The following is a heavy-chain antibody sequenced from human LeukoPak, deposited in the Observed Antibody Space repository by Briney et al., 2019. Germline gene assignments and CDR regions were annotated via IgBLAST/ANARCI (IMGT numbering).Heavy chain of an antibody. CDR2: INPNSGGT. J-gene: IGHJ4*02. D-gene: IGHD3-22*01. V-gene: IGHV1-2*02. Sequence: ASVNVSCKASGYTFTGYYMHWVRQAPGQGLEWRGWINPNSGGTNYAQKFQGRVTMTRDTSISTAYMELSRLRSDDTAVYYCARYYYDSSGYDYWGQGTLVTVSS. CDR3: ARYYYDSSGYDY. CDR1: GYTFTGYY.